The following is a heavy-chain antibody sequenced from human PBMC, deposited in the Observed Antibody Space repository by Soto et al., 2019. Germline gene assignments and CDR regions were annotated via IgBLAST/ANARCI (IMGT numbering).Heavy chain of an antibody. CDR2: IYSDGRT. J-gene: IGHJ5*02. V-gene: IGHV4-59*08. D-gene: IGHD6-13*01. CDR1: GGSISNSY. Sequence: SETLSLTCTVSGGSISNSYWSWVRQPPGKGLEWIGYIYSDGRTNYNPSLKSRVTISVDTSKNQLSLKLNSVTAADTAVYYCAGQQLASGSPRRWFDPWGQGTLVTVSS. CDR3: AGQQLASGSPRRWFDP.